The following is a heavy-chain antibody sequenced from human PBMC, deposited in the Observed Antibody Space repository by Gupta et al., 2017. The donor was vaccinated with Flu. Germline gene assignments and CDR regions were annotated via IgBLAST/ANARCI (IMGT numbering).Heavy chain of an antibody. CDR3: ARTVVMRGSYYFDH. V-gene: IGHV4-34*01. CDR1: GGSVNDDYH. J-gene: IGHJ4*02. Sequence: QVQLQQWGAGLLKHSATMSLACAVVGGSVNDDYHWTWIRQHPGKGLEWIEDINLLGSTWYSPPLESRITMSLDSSKNQFSLNLRYVTVADTAVYFCARTVVMRGSYYFDHWGQGTLVNVSA. CDR2: INLLGST. D-gene: IGHD2-15*01.